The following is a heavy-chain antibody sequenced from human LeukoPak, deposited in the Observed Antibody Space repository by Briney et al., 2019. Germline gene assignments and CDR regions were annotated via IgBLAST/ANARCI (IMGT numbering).Heavy chain of an antibody. J-gene: IGHJ5*02. CDR3: ARDHTGGGSSWSDNWFDP. CDR1: GYTFTSYY. V-gene: IGHV1-46*01. D-gene: IGHD6-13*01. CDR2: VNPYSGTT. Sequence: ASVTVSCKASGYTFTSYYMHWVRQAPGQGLEWMGIVNPYSGTTTYAQKFQGRVTMTRDTSTSTVYMELSRLRSEDTAVYYCARDHTGGGSSWSDNWFDPWGQGTLVTVSS.